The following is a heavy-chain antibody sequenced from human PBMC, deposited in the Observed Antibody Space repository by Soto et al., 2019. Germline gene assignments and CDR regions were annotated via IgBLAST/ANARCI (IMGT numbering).Heavy chain of an antibody. D-gene: IGHD3-16*02. CDR3: ARDTVVTGMFDL. CDR1: GGSIGSYH. Sequence: SETLSLTCTVSGGSIGSYHWSWVRQPPGKGLEWIASVYYTGTTNYNPSLGSRVTISIDAPENQISLTLTSVTAADTAFYHRARDTVVTGMFDLWGQGTLVTVSS. CDR2: VYYTGTT. V-gene: IGHV4-59*01. J-gene: IGHJ5*02.